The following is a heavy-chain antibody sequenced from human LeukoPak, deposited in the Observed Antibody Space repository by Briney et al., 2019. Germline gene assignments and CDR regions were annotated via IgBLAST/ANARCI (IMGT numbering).Heavy chain of an antibody. CDR3: ARDQEGFDY. CDR1: GYSFTSNY. V-gene: IGHV1-46*01. J-gene: IGHJ4*02. CDR2: IYPRDGST. Sequence: ASVKVSCTVSGYSFTSNYIHWVRQAPGQGLEWMGMIYPRDGSTSYAQRLQDRVTVTRDTSTSTVHMGLSGLRSEDTAVYYCARDQEGFDYWGQGTLVTVSS.